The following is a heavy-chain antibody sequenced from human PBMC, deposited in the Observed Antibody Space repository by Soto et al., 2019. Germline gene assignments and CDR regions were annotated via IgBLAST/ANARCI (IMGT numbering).Heavy chain of an antibody. J-gene: IGHJ6*02. CDR1: GYTFTSYG. Sequence: QVQLVQSGAEVKKPGASVKVSCKASGYTFTSYGISWVRQAPGQGLEWMGWISAYNGNTNYAQKLQGRVTMTTDTSTSTAYMKRRSLRSDDTAVYYCARYYDILTGYDLSYYYYGMDVWGQGTTVTVSS. CDR2: ISAYNGNT. D-gene: IGHD3-9*01. CDR3: ARYYDILTGYDLSYYYYGMDV. V-gene: IGHV1-18*01.